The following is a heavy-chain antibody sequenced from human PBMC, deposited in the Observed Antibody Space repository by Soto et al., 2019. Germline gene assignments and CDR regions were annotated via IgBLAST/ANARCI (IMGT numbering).Heavy chain of an antibody. CDR3: AKNQGVELVPLATVDWFDP. V-gene: IGHV3-23*01. D-gene: IGHD1-26*01. J-gene: IGHJ5*02. CDR2: ISGSGFKK. Sequence: LRLSCAASGFIFENFGMSWVRQAPGKGLEWISSISGSGFKKYYANSVKGRFTISRDNSKSTVYLELNNLSAEDTAVYHCAKNQGVELVPLATVDWFDPWGQGSVVTVSS. CDR1: GFIFENFG.